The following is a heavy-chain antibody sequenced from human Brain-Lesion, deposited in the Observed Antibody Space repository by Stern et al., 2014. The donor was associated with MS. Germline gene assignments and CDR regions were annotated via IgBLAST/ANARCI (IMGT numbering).Heavy chain of an antibody. CDR1: GYIFTGYY. J-gene: IGHJ6*02. CDR3: ARDQRGITIFGVVTDYYYLGMDV. V-gene: IGHV1-2*02. Sequence: QLVQYGAEVKKPGASVKVSCKTSGYIFTGYYIHWVRQAPGQGLEWMAWINPNTGGTKYAQKFQGRVTMSRDTSISTAYVELSSLTSDDTAVYYCARDQRGITIFGVVTDYYYLGMDVWGQGTTVTVSS. D-gene: IGHD3-3*01. CDR2: INPNTGGT.